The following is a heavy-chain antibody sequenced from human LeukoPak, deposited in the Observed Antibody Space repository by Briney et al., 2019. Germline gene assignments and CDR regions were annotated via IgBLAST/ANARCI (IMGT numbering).Heavy chain of an antibody. V-gene: IGHV2-70*11. J-gene: IGHJ4*02. CDR1: GFSLSTRKMC. CDR2: IDWDDEK. D-gene: IGHD3-10*02. CDR3: ARVVRLSDNNFFDY. Sequence: SGPTLVNPTQTLTLTCTFSGFSLSTRKMCVSWIRQTPGKALEWLARIDWDDEKHYRTSLRTRLTVSKDTSKSQVGLTMTNMDPVDTATYYCARVVRLSDNNFFDYWGQGNLVTVSS.